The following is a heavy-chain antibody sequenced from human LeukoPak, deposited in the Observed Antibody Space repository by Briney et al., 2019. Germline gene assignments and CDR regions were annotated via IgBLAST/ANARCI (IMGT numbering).Heavy chain of an antibody. J-gene: IGHJ4*02. CDR3: ARGRVDYYDSSGYYYVDYFDY. CDR1: GWSLSGVG. CDR2: IKQDGSEK. V-gene: IGHV3-7*01. D-gene: IGHD3-22*01. Sequence: PGGSLRLSGAGSGWSLSGVGLRYTSQAPGKGLEWVANIKQDGSEKYYVDSVKGRFTISRDNAKNSLYLQMNSLRAEDTAVYYCARGRVDYYDSSGYYYVDYFDYWGQGTLVTVSS.